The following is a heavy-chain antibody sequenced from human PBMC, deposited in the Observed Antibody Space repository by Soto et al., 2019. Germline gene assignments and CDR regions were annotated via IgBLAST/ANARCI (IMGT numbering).Heavy chain of an antibody. D-gene: IGHD5-12*01. J-gene: IGHJ5*02. Sequence: SETLSLTSTVSGGSISSYYWSWIRQPPGKGLEWIGYIYYSGSTNYNPSLKSRVTISVDTSKNQFSLKLSSVTAADTAVYYCARGGSGYDTNWFDPWGQGTLVPVSS. CDR3: ARGGSGYDTNWFDP. CDR1: GGSISSYY. V-gene: IGHV4-59*01. CDR2: IYYSGST.